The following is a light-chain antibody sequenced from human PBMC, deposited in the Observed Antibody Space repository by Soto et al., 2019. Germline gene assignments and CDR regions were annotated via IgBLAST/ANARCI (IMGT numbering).Light chain of an antibody. CDR1: QSVSSY. Sequence: EIVLTQSPATLSLSPGERATLSCRASQSVSSYLAWYQQKPGQAPRLLIYDASNRATGIPARFSGSGSGTNFTLTISSLDPEDFAVYYCQQRSSWTFGQGTKVEIK. CDR3: QQRSSWT. V-gene: IGKV3-11*01. CDR2: DAS. J-gene: IGKJ1*01.